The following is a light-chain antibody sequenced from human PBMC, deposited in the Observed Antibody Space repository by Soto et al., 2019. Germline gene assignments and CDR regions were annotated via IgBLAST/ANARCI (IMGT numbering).Light chain of an antibody. J-gene: IGKJ1*01. Sequence: EIGLTQSPGTLSLSPGERVTLSCRASQSVRSNFLAWYQQRPGQAPRLLIYGASSRATGIPDRFSGSGSGTDFTLIISRLEPEDCAVYYCQQYGSALQTFGQGTKVEIK. CDR3: QQYGSALQT. CDR2: GAS. V-gene: IGKV3-20*01. CDR1: QSVRSNF.